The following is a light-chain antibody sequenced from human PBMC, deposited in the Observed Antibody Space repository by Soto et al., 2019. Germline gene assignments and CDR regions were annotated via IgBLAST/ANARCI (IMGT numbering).Light chain of an antibody. CDR3: QQYGSLSWT. J-gene: IGKJ1*01. Sequence: DIVLTQSPGNRYLSPGERVTLSCRASQSVSSNYLAWYQHRPGQAPRLLIYGASTRATGIPDRFSGSGSGTDFTLTISRLEPRYFAVYYCQQYGSLSWTFGQGTKVEIK. CDR1: QSVSSNY. CDR2: GAS. V-gene: IGKV3-20*01.